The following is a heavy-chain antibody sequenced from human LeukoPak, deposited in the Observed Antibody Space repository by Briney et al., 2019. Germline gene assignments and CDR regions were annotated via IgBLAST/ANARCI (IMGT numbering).Heavy chain of an antibody. CDR2: IYPGDSDT. CDR3: ARQTRDGSGSRGYSFDF. J-gene: IGHJ4*02. Sequence: GESLKISCKGSGYIFTHIWIGWVGQMPGKGLEWMGIIYPGDSDTRYSPSFEGQVTISVDKSISTAYLQWSSLKASDTAMYYCARQTRDGSGSRGYSFDFWGQGTLVTVSS. V-gene: IGHV5-51*01. CDR1: GYIFTHIW. D-gene: IGHD3-10*01.